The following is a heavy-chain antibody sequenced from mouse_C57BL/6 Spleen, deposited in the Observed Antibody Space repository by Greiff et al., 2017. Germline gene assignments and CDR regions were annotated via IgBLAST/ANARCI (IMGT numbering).Heavy chain of an antibody. J-gene: IGHJ2*01. CDR3: AREGLRDYYFDY. D-gene: IGHD1-1*01. V-gene: IGHV5-16*01. CDR1: GFTFSDYY. Sequence: EVQLVESEGGLVQPGSSMKLSCTASGFTFSDYYMAWVRQVPEKGLEWVANINYDGSSTYYLDSLKSRFIISRDNAKNILYLQMSSLKSEDTATYYCAREGLRDYYFDYWGQGTTLTVSS. CDR2: INYDGSST.